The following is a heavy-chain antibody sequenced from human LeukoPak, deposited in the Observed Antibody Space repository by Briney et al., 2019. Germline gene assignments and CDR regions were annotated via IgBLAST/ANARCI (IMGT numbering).Heavy chain of an antibody. J-gene: IGHJ5*02. V-gene: IGHV3-23*01. CDR3: AKDSASDYYNWFDP. D-gene: IGHD4-11*01. CDR2: ISGSGGAT. CDR1: GFTFHTYA. Sequence: GGSLRLYCAASGFTFHTYAMNWVRQAPGKGLEWVAAISGSGGATHYADSVKGRFTTSRDNSQNTLYLQMNSLRDKDTALYYCAKDSASDYYNWFDPWGQGTLVTVS.